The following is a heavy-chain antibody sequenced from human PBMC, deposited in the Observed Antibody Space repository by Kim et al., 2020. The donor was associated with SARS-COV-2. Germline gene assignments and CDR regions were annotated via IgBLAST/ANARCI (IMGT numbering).Heavy chain of an antibody. V-gene: IGHV4-38-2*02. CDR1: GYSISSGYY. Sequence: SETLSLTCTVSGYSISSGYYWGWIRQPPGKGLEWIGSIYHSGSTYYNPSLKSRVTISVDTSKNQFSLKLSSVTAADTAVYYCARALGSAGNDYWGQGTLV. CDR3: ARALGSAGNDY. CDR2: IYHSGST. D-gene: IGHD2-15*01. J-gene: IGHJ4*02.